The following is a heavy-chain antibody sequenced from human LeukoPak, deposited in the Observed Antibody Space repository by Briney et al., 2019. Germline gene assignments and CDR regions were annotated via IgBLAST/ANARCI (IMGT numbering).Heavy chain of an antibody. CDR3: ARQFRPYCSSTSCYGVDY. V-gene: IGHV4-34*01. Sequence: SETLSLTCAVYGGSFSGYYWSWIRQPPGKGLEWIGEINHSGSTNYNPSLKSRVTISVDTSKNQFSLKLSSVTAADTAVYYCARQFRPYCSSTSCYGVDYWGQGTLVTVSS. D-gene: IGHD2-2*01. J-gene: IGHJ4*02. CDR2: INHSGST. CDR1: GGSFSGYY.